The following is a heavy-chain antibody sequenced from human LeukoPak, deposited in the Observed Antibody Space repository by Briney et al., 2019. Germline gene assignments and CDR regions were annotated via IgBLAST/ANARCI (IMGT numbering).Heavy chain of an antibody. CDR1: GYIFTNFY. CDR3: AGLITQWLAYFDY. V-gene: IGHV1-2*02. D-gene: IGHD6-19*01. J-gene: IGHJ4*02. CDR2: INPDNGAT. Sequence: ASVKVSCKASGYIFTNFYLHWMRQAPGHGLEWIGWINPDNGATNSAQKFQGRVTMTRDTSINTVYMELSNLRSDDTAVYYCAGLITQWLAYFDYWGQGTLATVSS.